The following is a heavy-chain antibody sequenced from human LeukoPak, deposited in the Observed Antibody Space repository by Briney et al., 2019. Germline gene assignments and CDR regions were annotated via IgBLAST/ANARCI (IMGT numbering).Heavy chain of an antibody. Sequence: SETLSLTCTVSGGSISSYYWSWIRQPPGKGLEWIGYIYYNGSTNYNPSLKSRVTISVDTSKNQFSLKLSSVTAADTAVYYCAGGGNWNDGLDYWGQGTLVTVSS. CDR2: IYYNGST. CDR3: AGGGNWNDGLDY. J-gene: IGHJ4*02. V-gene: IGHV4-59*01. CDR1: GGSISSYY. D-gene: IGHD1-20*01.